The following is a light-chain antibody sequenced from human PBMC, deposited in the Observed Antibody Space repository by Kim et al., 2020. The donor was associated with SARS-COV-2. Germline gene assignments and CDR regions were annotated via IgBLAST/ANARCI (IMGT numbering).Light chain of an antibody. J-gene: IGKJ2*01. CDR1: QTLSRNY. Sequence: EIVLTQSPGTLSLSPGERATLSCRASQTLSRNYLAWYQQKPGQAPRLLIYGASSRATGFPDRFSGSGSGTDFTLTISRLEPEDFAVYYCQQFGTSSQTFGQGTKLEI. CDR3: QQFGTSSQT. V-gene: IGKV3-20*01. CDR2: GAS.